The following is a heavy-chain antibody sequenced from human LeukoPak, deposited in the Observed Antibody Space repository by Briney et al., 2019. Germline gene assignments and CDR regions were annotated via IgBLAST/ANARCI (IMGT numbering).Heavy chain of an antibody. CDR1: GFTFSSYG. V-gene: IGHV3-30*03. Sequence: QSGRSLRLSCAASGFTFSSYGMHWVRQAPGKGLEWVAVISYDGSNKYYADSVKGRFTISRDNSKNTLYLQMNSLRAEDTAVYYCAGKWIHDAFDIWGQGTMVTASS. J-gene: IGHJ3*02. D-gene: IGHD5-18*01. CDR3: AGKWIHDAFDI. CDR2: ISYDGSNK.